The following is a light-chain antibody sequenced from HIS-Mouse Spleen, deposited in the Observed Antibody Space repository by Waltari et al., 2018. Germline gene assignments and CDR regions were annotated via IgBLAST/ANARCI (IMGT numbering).Light chain of an antibody. V-gene: IGLV1-44*01. CDR1: SSHIGSNT. Sequence: QSVLTQPPSASGTPGQRVTISCSGSSSHIGSNTVNWYQQLPGTASKLLIYSNNQRPSGVPDRFSGSKSGTSASLAISGLQSEDEADYYCAAWDDSLNGWVFGGGTKLTVL. CDR3: AAWDDSLNGWV. CDR2: SNN. J-gene: IGLJ3*02.